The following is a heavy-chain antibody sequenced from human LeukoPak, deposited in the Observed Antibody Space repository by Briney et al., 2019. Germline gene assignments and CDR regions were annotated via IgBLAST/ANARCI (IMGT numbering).Heavy chain of an antibody. CDR2: IWYDGSNK. CDR3: ARDSYYGSGSYL. J-gene: IGHJ4*02. D-gene: IGHD3-10*01. V-gene: IGHV3-33*01. Sequence: GGSLRLSCAASGFTFSSYGMHWVRQAPGKGLEWVAVIWYDGSNKYYADSVKGRFTISRDNSKNTLYLQMNSLRAEDTAVYYCARDSYYGSGSYLWGQGTLVTVSS. CDR1: GFTFSSYG.